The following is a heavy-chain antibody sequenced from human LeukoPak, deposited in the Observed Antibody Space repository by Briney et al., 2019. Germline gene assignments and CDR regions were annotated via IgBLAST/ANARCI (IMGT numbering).Heavy chain of an antibody. CDR3: SRDNAIYGMDV. CDR1: GFTFSNAW. Sequence: GGSLRLSCAASGFTFSNAWMSWVRQAPGKGLEWIGRIKSKTDGGTTDHAAPVKGRFTISRDDSKNTLYLQMNSLKTEDTAVYYCSRDNAIYGMDVWGQGTTVTVSS. V-gene: IGHV3-15*01. CDR2: IKSKTDGGTT. J-gene: IGHJ6*02. D-gene: IGHD2-2*02.